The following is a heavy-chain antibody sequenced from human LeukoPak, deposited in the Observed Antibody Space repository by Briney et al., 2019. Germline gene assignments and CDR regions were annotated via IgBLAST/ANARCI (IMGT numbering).Heavy chain of an antibody. CDR1: GFTFSSYE. Sequence: GGSLRLSCAASGFTFSSYEMNWVRQAPGKGLEWVSGISGSGGSTYYADSVKGRFTISRDNSKNTLYLQMNSLRAEDTAVYYCAKDGGPAWFDPWGQGTLVTVSS. CDR3: AKDGGPAWFDP. J-gene: IGHJ5*02. V-gene: IGHV3-23*01. CDR2: ISGSGGST. D-gene: IGHD3-16*01.